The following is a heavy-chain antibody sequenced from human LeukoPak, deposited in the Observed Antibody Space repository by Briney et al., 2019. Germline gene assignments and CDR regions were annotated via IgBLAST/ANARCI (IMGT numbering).Heavy chain of an antibody. J-gene: IGHJ4*02. CDR3: ASLSGFYLD. CDR2: IYYSGST. D-gene: IGHD3-22*01. V-gene: IGHV4-31*03. CDR1: GGSISSGGYF. Sequence: PSETLSLTCTVSGGSISSGGYFWSWIRQHPGKGLEWIGYIYYSGSTYYSPSLKSRDTISVDTSKNQFSLKLNSVTAADTAVYYCASLSGFYLDWGQGTLVTVSS.